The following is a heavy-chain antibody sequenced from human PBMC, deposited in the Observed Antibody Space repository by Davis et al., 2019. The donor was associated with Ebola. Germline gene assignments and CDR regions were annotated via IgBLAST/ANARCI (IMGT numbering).Heavy chain of an antibody. D-gene: IGHD2/OR15-2a*01. CDR1: GFISRNYV. CDR2: FGTGGDT. Sequence: PGGSLRLSCETSGFISRNYVMSWVRQAPGKGLEWVSTFGTGGDTYYADSVKGRFAISRDNSRGTLYLQMNSLRVEDSAIYYCVKDSSNIWFDIWGQGTMVTVSS. J-gene: IGHJ3*02. V-gene: IGHV3-23*01. CDR3: VKDSSNIWFDI.